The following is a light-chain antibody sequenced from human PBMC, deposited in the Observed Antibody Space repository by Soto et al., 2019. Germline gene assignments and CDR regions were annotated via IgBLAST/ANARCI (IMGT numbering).Light chain of an antibody. CDR1: SNDVGGYNY. CDR3: SSYTSSSTVV. J-gene: IGLJ2*01. Sequence: QSVLTQPDSVSGSPGQSITLSCTGTSNDVGGYNYVSWYQQHPGKAPKLMIYAVSNRPSGVSNRFSGSKSGNTASLTISGLQAEDEADYYCSSYTSSSTVVFGGGTKLTVL. CDR2: AVS. V-gene: IGLV2-14*01.